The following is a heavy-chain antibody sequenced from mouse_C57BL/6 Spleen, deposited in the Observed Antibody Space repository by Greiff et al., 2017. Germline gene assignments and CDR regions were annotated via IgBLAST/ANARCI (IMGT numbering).Heavy chain of an antibody. CDR2: IYPGNGNT. D-gene: IGHD3-3*01. Sequence: QVQLQQSGAELVRPGASVKLSCKASGYTFTDYYINWVKQRPGQGLEWIARIYPGNGNTYYNEKFKGKATLTAEKSSSTAYMQLSSLTSEDSAVYFCARGWDYWGQGTTLTVAS. CDR3: ARGWDY. J-gene: IGHJ2*01. CDR1: GYTFTDYY. V-gene: IGHV1-76*01.